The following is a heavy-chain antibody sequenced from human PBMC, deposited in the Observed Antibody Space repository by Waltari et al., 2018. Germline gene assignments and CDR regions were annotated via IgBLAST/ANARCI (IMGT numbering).Heavy chain of an antibody. CDR1: GYSFTSYW. D-gene: IGHD2-8*01. J-gene: IGHJ6*02. CDR2: TYPGDSDT. CDR3: ARHGLRDCTNGVCSFQGMDV. V-gene: IGHV5-51*01. Sequence: EVQLVQSGAEVKKPGESLKISCKGSGYSFTSYWIGWVRQMPGKGLEWMGVTYPGDSDTRYSPSFQGQVTISADKSISTAYVQWSSLKASDTAMYYCARHGLRDCTNGVCSFQGMDVWGQGTTVTVSS.